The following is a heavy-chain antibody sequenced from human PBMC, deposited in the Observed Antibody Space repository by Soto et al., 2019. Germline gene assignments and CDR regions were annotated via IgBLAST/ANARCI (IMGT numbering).Heavy chain of an antibody. J-gene: IGHJ5*02. CDR2: IIPIFGTA. V-gene: IGHV1-69*01. Sequence: QVQLVQSGAEVKKPGSSVKVSCKASGGTFSSYAISWVRQAPGQGLEWMGGIIPIFGTANYAQKFQGRVTITADESTSTAYMELSSLSSEDTAVYYCARVVSNPEAGYGDWFDPWGQGTLVTVSS. D-gene: IGHD6-19*01. CDR1: GGTFSSYA. CDR3: ARVVSNPEAGYGDWFDP.